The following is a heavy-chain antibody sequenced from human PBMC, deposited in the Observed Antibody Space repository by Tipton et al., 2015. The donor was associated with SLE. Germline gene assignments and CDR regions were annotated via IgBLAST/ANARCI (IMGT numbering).Heavy chain of an antibody. CDR2: IYYSGST. Sequence: TLSLTCTVSGGSISSGGYYWSWIRQHPGKGLEWIGYIYYSGSTYYNPSLKSRVTISVDTSKNQFSLKLSSVTAADTAVYYCARVTGERSYLDDWGQGTLGTVSS. CDR1: GGSISSGGYY. D-gene: IGHD7-27*01. CDR3: ARVTGERSYLDD. V-gene: IGHV4-31*03. J-gene: IGHJ4*02.